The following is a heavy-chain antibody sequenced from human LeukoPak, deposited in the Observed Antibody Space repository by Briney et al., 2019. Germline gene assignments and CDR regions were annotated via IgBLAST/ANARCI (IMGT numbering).Heavy chain of an antibody. CDR2: IRGDGNDA. J-gene: IGHJ5*02. Sequence: GGSLRLSCAASGFTFSSDWMHWVRQAPGKGLVWVSRIRGDGNDATYADSVKGRFTVSRDNAGSTLFLQMNRLTADDTAVYYCSRDRVLGSGSLDAWGQGTLVSVSS. D-gene: IGHD3-10*01. CDR1: GFTFSSDW. V-gene: IGHV3-74*01. CDR3: SRDRVLGSGSLDA.